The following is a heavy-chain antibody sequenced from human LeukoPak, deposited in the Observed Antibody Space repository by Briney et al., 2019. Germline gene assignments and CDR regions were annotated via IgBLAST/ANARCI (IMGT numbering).Heavy chain of an antibody. J-gene: IGHJ4*02. CDR1: GFSFSNYA. CDR3: AKGDRSDWYFDN. D-gene: IGHD3/OR15-3a*01. V-gene: IGHV3-23*01. Sequence: PGGSLRLSCAASGFSFSNYALNWVRQAPGKGLEWVSAISGPGTSTYYADSVKGRFTISRDNSKTTLYLQMNSLRGEDTAVYYCAKGDRSDWYFDNWGQGTLVTVSS. CDR2: ISGPGTST.